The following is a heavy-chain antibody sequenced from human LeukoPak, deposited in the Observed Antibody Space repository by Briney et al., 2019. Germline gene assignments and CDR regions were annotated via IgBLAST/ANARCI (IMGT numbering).Heavy chain of an antibody. CDR1: GFTFNTYS. D-gene: IGHD3-10*02. CDR3: AELGITMIGGV. CDR2: IDSSGCYM. Sequence: PGGSLRLSCEASGFTFNTYSMNWARQAPGKGLEGVSSIDSSGCYMFYADSVKGRFTISRDNANNSLYLQMNSLRAEDTAVYYCAELGITMIGGVWGKGTTVTISS. V-gene: IGHV3-21*01. J-gene: IGHJ6*04.